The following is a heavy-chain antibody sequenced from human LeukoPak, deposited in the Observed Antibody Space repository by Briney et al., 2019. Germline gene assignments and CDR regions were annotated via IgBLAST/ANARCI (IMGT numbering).Heavy chain of an antibody. Sequence: GGSLRLSCATSGFTFSPYPMHWVRQAPGKGLEWVAVIAYDGGNIFYAPSVKGRFTISRDNSKNTLYLQMNSLRAEDTAVYYCAKTPLYGDYGAYFDYWGQGTLVTVSS. V-gene: IGHV3-30*18. CDR1: GFTFSPYP. J-gene: IGHJ4*02. CDR2: IAYDGGNI. CDR3: AKTPLYGDYGAYFDY. D-gene: IGHD4-17*01.